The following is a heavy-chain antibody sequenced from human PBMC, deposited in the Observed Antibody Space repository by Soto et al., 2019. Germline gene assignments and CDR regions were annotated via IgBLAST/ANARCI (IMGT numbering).Heavy chain of an antibody. V-gene: IGHV3-23*01. J-gene: IGHJ5*02. CDR1: GFTFSDHG. D-gene: IGHD6-6*01. Sequence: DVQLLESGGGLVQPGGSLTLACEASGFTFSDHGMSWVRQAPGNRLQWVSAISGSVASTYYANSVKGRFTISRDNSKNTLFRQMSSLRDEDTAVYYCAKERTRAARNSDAWGQGALVTFS. CDR3: AKERTRAARNSDA. CDR2: ISGSVAST.